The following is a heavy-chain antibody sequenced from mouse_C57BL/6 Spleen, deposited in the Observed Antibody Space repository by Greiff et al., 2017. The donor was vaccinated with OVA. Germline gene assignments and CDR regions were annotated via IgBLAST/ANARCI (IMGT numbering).Heavy chain of an antibody. Sequence: VKDRFTISRDDSESMLYLQMNNLKTEDTAMYYCVRWSNYVSEDYFDYWGQGTTLTVSS. J-gene: IGHJ2*01. V-gene: IGHV10-1*01. CDR3: VRWSNYVSEDYFDY. D-gene: IGHD2-5*01.